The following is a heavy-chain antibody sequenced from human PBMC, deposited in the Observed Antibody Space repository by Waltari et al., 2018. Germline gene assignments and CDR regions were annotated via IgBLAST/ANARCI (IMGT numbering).Heavy chain of an antibody. D-gene: IGHD3-22*01. CDR3: ARDSQYYYDSSGFGVDP. Sequence: QVQLVQSGAEVKKPGASVKVSCKASGYTFTGYYMHWVRQAPGQGLEWMGWIKPKSGGTNDAQKFQGRVTMTRETSISTAYMELSRLRSDDTAVYYCARDSQYYYDSSGFGVDPWGQGTLVTVSS. J-gene: IGHJ5*02. CDR2: IKPKSGGT. CDR1: GYTFTGYY. V-gene: IGHV1-2*02.